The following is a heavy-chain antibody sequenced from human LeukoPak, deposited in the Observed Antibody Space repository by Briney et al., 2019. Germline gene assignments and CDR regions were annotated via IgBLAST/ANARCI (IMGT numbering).Heavy chain of an antibody. D-gene: IGHD2-2*01. V-gene: IGHV1-69*13. CDR1: GGTFSSYA. CDR2: IIPIFGTA. CDR3: ARSRLNTSYYYYYYMDV. Sequence: GASVKVSCKASGGTFSSYAISWVRQAPGQGLEWMGGIIPIFGTANYAQKFQGRVTITADESTSTAYMELSSLRSEDTAVYYCARSRLNTSYYYYYYMDVWGKGTTVTVSS. J-gene: IGHJ6*03.